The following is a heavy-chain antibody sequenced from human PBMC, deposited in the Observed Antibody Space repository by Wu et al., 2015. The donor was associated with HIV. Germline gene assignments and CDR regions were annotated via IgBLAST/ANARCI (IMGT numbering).Heavy chain of an antibody. V-gene: IGHV1-46*01. CDR3: ARDGGRGYNYASLDY. CDR2: INPSGGST. CDR1: GYTFINSY. D-gene: IGHD5-24*01. J-gene: IGHJ4*02. Sequence: QVQLVQSGAEVKKPGASVTVSCKASGYTFINSYIHWVRQAPGQGLEWMGIINPSGGSTDYAQRFQGRVTMTRDTSTSTVHMKLSRLTSEDTAVYYCARDGGRGYNYASLDYWGQGTLVTVSS.